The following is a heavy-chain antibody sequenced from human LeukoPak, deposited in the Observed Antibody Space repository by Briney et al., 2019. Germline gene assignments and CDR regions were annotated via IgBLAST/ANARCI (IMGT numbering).Heavy chain of an antibody. J-gene: IGHJ4*02. CDR3: ARFLTLGYYDSSGYDY. D-gene: IGHD3-22*01. V-gene: IGHV1-2*06. Sequence: GASVKVSCKASGYTFTSYYMHWVRQAPGQGLEWMGRINPNSGGTNYAQKFQGRVTMTRDTSISTAYMELSRLRSDDTAVYYCARFLTLGYYDSSGYDYWGQGTLVTVSS. CDR2: INPNSGGT. CDR1: GYTFTSYY.